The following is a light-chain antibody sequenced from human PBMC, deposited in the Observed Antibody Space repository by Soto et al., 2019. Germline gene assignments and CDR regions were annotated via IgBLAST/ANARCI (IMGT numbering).Light chain of an antibody. CDR3: QQSYITPLT. J-gene: IGKJ4*01. V-gene: IGKV1-39*01. CDR1: QSISSY. Sequence: DIPMTQSPSSLSASVGDRVTITCRASQSISSYLNWYQQKPGKAPKLLIYAASSLQSGVPSRFSGSGSGTDFTLIISSLQPEDFATYYCQQSYITPLTFGGGTKVEIK. CDR2: AAS.